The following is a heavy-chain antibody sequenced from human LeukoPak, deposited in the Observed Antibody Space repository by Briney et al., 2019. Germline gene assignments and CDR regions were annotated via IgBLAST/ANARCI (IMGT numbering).Heavy chain of an antibody. CDR1: GGSTRSDY. Sequence: PETLSLTXAVSGGSTRSDYWSGIRQPPSQGLEWIGCIYYSGSTNYNPSLQSRVTISVDTSKNQFSLKLSSVTAADTAVYYCARALKGADYYYFYMDVWGKGTTVTVSS. CDR3: ARALKGADYYYFYMDV. CDR2: IYYSGST. V-gene: IGHV4-59*01. J-gene: IGHJ6*03. D-gene: IGHD1-26*01.